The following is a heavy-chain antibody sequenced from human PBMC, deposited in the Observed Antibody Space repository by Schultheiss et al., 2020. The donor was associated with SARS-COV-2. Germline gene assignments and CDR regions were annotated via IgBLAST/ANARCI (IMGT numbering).Heavy chain of an antibody. Sequence: ASVKVSCKASGGTFSSYAISWVRQAPGQGLEWMGWMNPNSGNTGYAQKFQGRVTMTRNTSISTAYMELSSLRSEDTAVYYCARGGTWELRLVDYWGRGTLVTVSS. J-gene: IGHJ4*02. CDR1: GGTFSSYA. V-gene: IGHV1-8*02. CDR3: ARGGTWELRLVDY. CDR2: MNPNSGNT. D-gene: IGHD1-26*01.